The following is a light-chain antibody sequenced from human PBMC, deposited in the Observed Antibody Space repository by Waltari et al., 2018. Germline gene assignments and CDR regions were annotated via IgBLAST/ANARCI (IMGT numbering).Light chain of an antibody. CDR2: QDT. V-gene: IGLV3-1*01. CDR1: KLWEKY. Sequence: SYELTQPPSASASPGQTASTPCIGDKLWEKYPSWYQQKPGQSPVLVIYQDTKRPSVIPERFSGSNSGNTATLTVSGTQAVDEASYYCQTWDSNTVVFGGGTTLTVL. J-gene: IGLJ2*01. CDR3: QTWDSNTVV.